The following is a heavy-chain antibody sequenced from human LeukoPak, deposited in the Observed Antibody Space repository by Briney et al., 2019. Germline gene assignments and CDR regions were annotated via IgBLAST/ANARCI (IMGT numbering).Heavy chain of an antibody. CDR1: GFTFSIYA. D-gene: IGHD6-19*01. Sequence: GGSLRLSCAASGFTFSIYAMSWVRQAPGKGLEWVSSISGGGGSTYYADSVKGRFSISRDDSKNTLYLQMNSLRAEDTAVYSCAKAQYSSGWDPIDYWGQGTLVTVSS. J-gene: IGHJ4*02. CDR2: ISGGGGST. CDR3: AKAQYSSGWDPIDY. V-gene: IGHV3-23*01.